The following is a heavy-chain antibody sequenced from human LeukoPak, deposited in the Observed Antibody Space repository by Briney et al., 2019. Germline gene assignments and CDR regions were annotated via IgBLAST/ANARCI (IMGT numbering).Heavy chain of an antibody. CDR2: IYHSGST. D-gene: IGHD3-10*01. CDR3: AKSNGYGLVDI. J-gene: IGHJ3*02. V-gene: IGHV4-38-2*02. Sequence: SETLSLTCTVSGYSISSGYYWGWIRQPPGKGLEWIGSIYHSGSTYYNPSLKSRVTISLDTSRNQFSLKLNSVTAANTAVYYCAKSNGYGLVDIWGQGTMVTVSS. CDR1: GYSISSGYY.